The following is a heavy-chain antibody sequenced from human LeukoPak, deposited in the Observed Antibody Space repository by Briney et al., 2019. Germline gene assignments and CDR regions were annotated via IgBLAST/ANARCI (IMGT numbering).Heavy chain of an antibody. J-gene: IGHJ4*02. V-gene: IGHV1-69*11. CDR3: ARDRRAAGGLFFPEY. D-gene: IGHD6-13*01. CDR1: GGTFSSYA. CDR2: IIPILATE. Sequence: ASVKVSCKASGGTFSSYAFSWVRQAPGQGLEWTGRIIPILATEFYAQKVQDRLTITADPSTSTAYMELSSLRSDDTAVYYCARDRRAAGGLFFPEYWGQGTQVTVSS.